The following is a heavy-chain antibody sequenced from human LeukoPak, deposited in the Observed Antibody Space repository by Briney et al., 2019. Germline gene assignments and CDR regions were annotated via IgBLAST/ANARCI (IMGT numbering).Heavy chain of an antibody. CDR3: TRDSALLGVAFDL. CDR2: ISSNGDNT. D-gene: IGHD2-15*01. J-gene: IGHJ3*01. CDR1: GFPFNTYA. Sequence: GGPLRLSCSASGFPFNTYAIHWVRQAPGKGLEYVAGISSNGDNTDFADSAKGRFTISRDNSKSTLFLQMNSLRAEDTAVYFCTRDSALLGVAFDLWGQGTVVTVSS. V-gene: IGHV3-64D*06.